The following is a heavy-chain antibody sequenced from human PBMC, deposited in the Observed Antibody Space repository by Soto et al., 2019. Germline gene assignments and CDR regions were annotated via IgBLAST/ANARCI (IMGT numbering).Heavy chain of an antibody. CDR2: IYYSGST. Sequence: PSETLSLTCTVSAGSIRSSSYYWGWIRQPPGKGLEWIGSIYYSGSTYYNPSLKSRVTISVDTSKNQFSLKLSSVTAADTAVYYCARDQKGDWFDPWGQGTLVTVSS. D-gene: IGHD3-16*01. CDR1: AGSIRSSSYY. CDR3: ARDQKGDWFDP. J-gene: IGHJ5*02. V-gene: IGHV4-39*02.